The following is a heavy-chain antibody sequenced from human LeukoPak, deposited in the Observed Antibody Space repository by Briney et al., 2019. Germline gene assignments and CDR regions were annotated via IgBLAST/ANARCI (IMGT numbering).Heavy chain of an antibody. V-gene: IGHV1-2*02. CDR2: INPNSGGT. D-gene: IGHD1-26*01. Sequence: ASVKVSCKASGYTFTGYYMHWVRQAPGQGLEWMGWINPNSGGTNYAQKFQGRVTMTRDTSISTAYMELSRLRSDDTAVYYCARDGARVAATAFDIWGQGTMVTVSS. CDR1: GYTFTGYY. J-gene: IGHJ3*02. CDR3: ARDGARVAATAFDI.